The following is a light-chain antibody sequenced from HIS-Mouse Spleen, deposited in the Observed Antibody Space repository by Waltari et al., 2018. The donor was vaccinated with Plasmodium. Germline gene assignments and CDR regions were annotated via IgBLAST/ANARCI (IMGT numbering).Light chain of an antibody. CDR2: KAS. CDR1: QSISSR. Sequence: DIQMTQSPSTLSASVGDRVTITFRASQSISSRLAWYPQKPGKAPKLLIYKASSLESGVPSRFSGSGSGTEFTLTISSLQPDDFATYYCQQYNSYSWTFGQGTKVEIK. J-gene: IGKJ1*01. CDR3: QQYNSYSWT. V-gene: IGKV1-5*03.